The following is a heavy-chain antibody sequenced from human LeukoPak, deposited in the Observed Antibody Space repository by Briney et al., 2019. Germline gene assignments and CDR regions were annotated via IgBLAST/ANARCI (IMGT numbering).Heavy chain of an antibody. CDR2: YPGASDT. CDR3: ARSASGYRYYYGMDV. V-gene: IGHV5-51*01. Sequence: YPGASDTRYSPSFQGQVTISADKSISTAYLQWSSLKASDTAMYYCARSASGYRYYYGMDVWGQGTTVTVSS. J-gene: IGHJ6*02. D-gene: IGHD3-22*01.